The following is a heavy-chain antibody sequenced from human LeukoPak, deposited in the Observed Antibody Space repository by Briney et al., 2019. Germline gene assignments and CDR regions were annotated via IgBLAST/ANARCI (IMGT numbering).Heavy chain of an antibody. D-gene: IGHD6-13*01. V-gene: IGHV1-2*02. CDR1: GYTFTGYY. J-gene: IGHJ4*02. CDR3: ARVQVSKQQSPQLGY. CDR2: INPNSGGT. Sequence: GASVKVSCKASGYTFTGYYMHWVRQAPGQGLEWMGWINPNSGGTNYAQKFQGRVTMTRDTSISTAYMELSRLRSDDTAVYYCARVQVSKQQSPQLGYWGQGTLVTVSS.